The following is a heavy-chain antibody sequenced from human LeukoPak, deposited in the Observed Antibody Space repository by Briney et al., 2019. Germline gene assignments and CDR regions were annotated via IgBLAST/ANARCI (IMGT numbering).Heavy chain of an antibody. CDR3: ARVGDIAAAGRP. CDR2: NNPNSGGT. CDR1: GYTFTGYY. V-gene: IGHV1-2*02. J-gene: IGHJ5*02. D-gene: IGHD6-13*01. Sequence: ASVKVSCKASGYTFTGYYMHWVRQAPGQGLEWMGWNNPNSGGTNYAQKFQGRVTMTRDTSISTAYMELSRLRSDDTAVYYCARVGDIAAAGRPWGQGTLVTVSS.